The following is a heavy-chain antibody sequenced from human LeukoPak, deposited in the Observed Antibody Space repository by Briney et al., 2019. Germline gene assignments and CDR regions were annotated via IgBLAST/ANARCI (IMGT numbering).Heavy chain of an antibody. CDR1: GFTFSTYA. V-gene: IGHV3-23*01. CDR2: ISGSGDST. J-gene: IGHJ4*02. Sequence: GGSLRLSCAASGFTFSTYAVNWVRQAPGKGLEWVSTISGSGDSTYYADSVKGRFTISRDNSKDTLYLQMNSLRSEDTAFYYCAKANWGNPFDSWGQGTLVTVSS. D-gene: IGHD7-27*01. CDR3: AKANWGNPFDS.